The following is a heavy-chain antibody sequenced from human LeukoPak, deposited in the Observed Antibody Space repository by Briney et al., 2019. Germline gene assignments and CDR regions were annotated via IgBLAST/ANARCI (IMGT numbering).Heavy chain of an antibody. J-gene: IGHJ5*02. CDR3: ARTYYDFWSGYSASWFDP. CDR2: IYYSGST. D-gene: IGHD3-3*01. V-gene: IGHV4-59*01. CDR1: GGSTSSYY. Sequence: SETLSLTCTVSGGSTSSYYWSWIRQPPGKGLEWIGYIYYSGSTNYNPSLKSRVTISVDTSKNQFSLKLSSVTAADTAVYYCARTYYDFWSGYSASWFDPWGQGTLVTVSS.